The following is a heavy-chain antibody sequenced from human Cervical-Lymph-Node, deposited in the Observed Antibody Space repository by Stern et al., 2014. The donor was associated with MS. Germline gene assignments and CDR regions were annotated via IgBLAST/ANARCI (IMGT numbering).Heavy chain of an antibody. J-gene: IGHJ5*02. D-gene: IGHD3-10*01. CDR3: ARGVSGLCDP. V-gene: IGHV3-13*01. CDR1: GFTFSSYD. Sequence: EVQLVESGGGLVQPGGSLRLSCAASGFTFSSYDMHWVRQATGKGLEWVSAIGTAGDTYEPGSVKGRFTISRENAKNSLYLRMNSLRAGDTAVYYCARGVSGLCDPWGQGTLVTVSS. CDR2: IGTAGDT.